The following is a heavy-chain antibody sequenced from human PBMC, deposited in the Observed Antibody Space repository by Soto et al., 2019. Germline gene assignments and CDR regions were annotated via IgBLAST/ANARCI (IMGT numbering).Heavy chain of an antibody. CDR3: PRKGNSGKFGLDV. CDR1: GYTFINYD. Sequence: QVQLVQSGAEVKRPGASVKVSCKASGYTFINYDVAWVRRAPGQGLQWMGWISISKGKTYYEQSHQGRGTMTTDPVKTTDNMEVRSRRSEDTAVYHCPRKGNSGKFGLDVRGQGTTVTVS. D-gene: IGHD3-10*01. V-gene: IGHV1-18*01. J-gene: IGHJ6*02. CDR2: ISISKGKT.